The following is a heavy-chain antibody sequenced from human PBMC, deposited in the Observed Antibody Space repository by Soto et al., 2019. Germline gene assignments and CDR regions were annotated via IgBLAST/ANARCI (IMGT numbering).Heavy chain of an antibody. CDR2: FSATSENT. D-gene: IGHD6-19*01. Sequence: EVQLLESGGGLVQPGGSLRLSCVGSGFFFSSYTMTWVRQAPGKGLEWVSSFSATSENTYYADSVRGRFTISRDNSKNTLFLQMNSLTAEDTAMYYCAKARDQQWVRLPFDYWGQGTTVIVSS. CDR1: GFFFSSYT. J-gene: IGHJ4*03. V-gene: IGHV3-23*01. CDR3: AKARDQQWVRLPFDY.